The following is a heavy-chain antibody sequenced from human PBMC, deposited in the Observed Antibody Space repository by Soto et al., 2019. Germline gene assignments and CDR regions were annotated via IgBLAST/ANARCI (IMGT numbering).Heavy chain of an antibody. V-gene: IGHV1-18*04. CDR3: ARDEPTTVGNACHI. J-gene: IGHJ3*02. Sequence: AAVNVSCKASGYTLTCYWIRWLRRAPGQRLDRMGWISAYNGNTKYAHMPQARVTMPSDPATRTACMGLRSLRSDDSAVYYCARDEPTTVGNACHIW. CDR1: GYTLTCYW. D-gene: IGHD4-17*01. CDR2: ISAYNGNT.